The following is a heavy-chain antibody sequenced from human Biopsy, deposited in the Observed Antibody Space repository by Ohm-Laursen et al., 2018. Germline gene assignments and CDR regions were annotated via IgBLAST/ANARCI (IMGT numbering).Heavy chain of an antibody. J-gene: IGHJ4*02. V-gene: IGHV4-34*08. Sequence: SETLSLTCPVFGKTISDYQWSWIRQPPGKGLEWIGQINQAGTTNYNPSLKSRVSISVDASKYEFSLRLTSVTAADTAVYLCGNEVHGRDYWGLGAQVTVSS. CDR3: GNEVHGRDY. D-gene: IGHD2-15*01. CDR1: GKTISDYQ. CDR2: INQAGTT.